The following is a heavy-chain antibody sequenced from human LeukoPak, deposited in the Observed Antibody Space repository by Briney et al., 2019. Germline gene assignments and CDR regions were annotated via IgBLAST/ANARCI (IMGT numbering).Heavy chain of an antibody. Sequence: SETLSLTCTVSGGSISTYYWSWIRQPPGKGLEWIAYIDYSGSTSYNPSLKSRVSISIDTSKNQFSLRLSSVTAADTAVYYCARLTGGSWGQGTLVTVSS. D-gene: IGHD3-9*01. V-gene: IGHV4-59*08. CDR1: GGSISTYY. J-gene: IGHJ4*02. CDR2: IDYSGST. CDR3: ARLTGGS.